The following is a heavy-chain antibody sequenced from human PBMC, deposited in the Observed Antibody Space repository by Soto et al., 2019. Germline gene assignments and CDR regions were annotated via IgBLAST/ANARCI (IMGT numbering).Heavy chain of an antibody. Sequence: QVQLVQSGAEVKKPGSSVKVSCKASGGTFSSYAISWVRQAPGQGLEWMGGIIPISGTANYTQKFQGRVTITADESTSTAYMQLSSLRSEDTAVYYCARSQGSSTSLEIYYRYYYGMDVWGQGTTVTVSS. V-gene: IGHV1-69*01. J-gene: IGHJ6*02. CDR3: ARSQGSSTSLEIYYRYYYGMDV. CDR2: IIPISGTA. CDR1: GGTFSSYA. D-gene: IGHD2-2*01.